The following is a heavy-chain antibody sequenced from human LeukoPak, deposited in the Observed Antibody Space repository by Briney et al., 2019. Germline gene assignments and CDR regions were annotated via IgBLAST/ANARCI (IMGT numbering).Heavy chain of an antibody. CDR3: AKDAVDTAMES. J-gene: IGHJ4*02. CDR2: IGYDGGNE. V-gene: IGHV3-30*02. D-gene: IGHD5-18*01. CDR1: GFTFSDYG. Sequence: GGSLRLSCAASGFTFSDYGMHWVRQAPGKGLEWVAFIGYDGGNEYYADSVKGRFTISRDNSKNTLYLQMNSLRAEDTAVYYCAKDAVDTAMESWGQGTLVTVSS.